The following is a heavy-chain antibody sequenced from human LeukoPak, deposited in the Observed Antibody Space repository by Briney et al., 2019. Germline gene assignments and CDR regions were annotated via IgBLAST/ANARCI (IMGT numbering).Heavy chain of an antibody. CDR2: ISGSGGRT. D-gene: IGHD3-22*01. CDR1: GFTFSSYA. CDR3: AKEYYYDSRGMTDY. V-gene: IGHV3-23*01. Sequence: GGSLRLSCAASGFTFSSYAMSWVRQAPGKGLEWVSAISGSGGRTYYADSVKGRFTISRDNSKNTLYLQMNSLRAEDTAVYYCAKEYYYDSRGMTDYWGQGTLVTVSS. J-gene: IGHJ4*02.